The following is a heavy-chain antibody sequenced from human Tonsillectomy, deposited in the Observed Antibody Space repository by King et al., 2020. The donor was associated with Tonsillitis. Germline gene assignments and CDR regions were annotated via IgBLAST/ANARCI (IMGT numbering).Heavy chain of an antibody. CDR2: ISSSGSTI. J-gene: IGHJ6*03. CDR1: GLTFRSYE. Sequence: VQLVESGGGLVQPGGSLRLSCAASGLTFRSYEMNWVRQAPGKGLDWGLYISSSGSTIYYADSVKGRFTISRDNAKNSLYLQMKSLRAEDTAVYYCPRDKDYYYYMDVWGKGTTVTVSS. CDR3: PRDKDYYYYMDV. V-gene: IGHV3-48*03.